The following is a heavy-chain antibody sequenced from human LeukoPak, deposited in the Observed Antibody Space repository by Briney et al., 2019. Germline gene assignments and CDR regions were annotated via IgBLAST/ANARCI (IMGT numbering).Heavy chain of an antibody. CDR2: IDSDTYGNTI. Sequence: PGGSLRLSCAASGFTFSSYWMSWVRQAPGKGLEWISYIDSDTYGNTIYYPHTVKGRFTISRDNAKNSLYLQMNSLRDEDTAVYYCARDRDSGDYTAAPGDYWGQGTLVTVSS. CDR3: ARDRDSGDYTAAPGDY. D-gene: IGHD4-17*01. CDR1: GFTFSSYW. V-gene: IGHV3-48*02. J-gene: IGHJ4*02.